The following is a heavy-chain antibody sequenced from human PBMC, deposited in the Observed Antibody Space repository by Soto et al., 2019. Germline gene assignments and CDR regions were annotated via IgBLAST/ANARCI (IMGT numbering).Heavy chain of an antibody. V-gene: IGHV4-59*01. CDR1: GASISSYY. CDR3: SKGFFDWLPPSDP. Sequence: PSETLSLTCTVSGASISSYYWSWIRQPPGKRLEWIGYFYYSGSTTYNPSLKSRVTISVDSSKNQFSLKLTSVTAADPAVYYCSKGFFDWLPPSDPGGQGTLVTVSS. J-gene: IGHJ5*02. D-gene: IGHD3-9*01. CDR2: FYYSGST.